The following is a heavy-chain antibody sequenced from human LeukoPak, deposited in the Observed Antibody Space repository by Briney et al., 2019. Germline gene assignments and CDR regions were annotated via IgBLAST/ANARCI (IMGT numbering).Heavy chain of an antibody. CDR3: AKVDTSSWTHPHFDY. J-gene: IGHJ4*02. V-gene: IGHV3-23*01. CDR1: GFTFSNYA. CDR2: LSDNGGAYT. Sequence: GGSLRLSCAASGFTFSNYAMSWFRQAPGKGLEWVSDLSDNGGAYTNYVGSVKGRFTISRDNSKNTLYLQMNSLRAEDTAIYYCAKVDTSSWTHPHFDYWGQGTLVTVSS. D-gene: IGHD6-13*01.